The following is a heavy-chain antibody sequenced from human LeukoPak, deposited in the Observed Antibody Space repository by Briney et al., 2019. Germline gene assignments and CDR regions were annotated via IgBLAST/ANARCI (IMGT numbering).Heavy chain of an antibody. CDR2: IYSGGST. CDR3: ARGAGGDFDY. D-gene: IGHD3-10*01. CDR1: GFPFGSYA. J-gene: IGHJ4*02. Sequence: PGGSLRLSCSASGFPFGSYAMHWVRQAPGKGLEWVSVIYSGGSTYYADSVKGRFTISRHNSKNTLYLQMNSLRAEDTAVYYCARGAGGDFDYWGQGTLVTVSS. V-gene: IGHV3-53*04.